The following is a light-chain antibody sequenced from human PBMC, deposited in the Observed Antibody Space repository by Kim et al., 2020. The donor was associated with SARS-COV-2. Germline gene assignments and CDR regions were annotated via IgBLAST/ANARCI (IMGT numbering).Light chain of an antibody. J-gene: IGLJ1*01. CDR2: RDN. CDR1: KLGANY. V-gene: IGLV3-1*01. CDR3: QAWDSSTFYV. Sequence: VAPGQTCDNSCSGDKLGANYVSWYQQRPGQSPALVIHRDNKRPSGIPERFSGSNSGNTATLTISGTHAMDEADYYCQAWDSSTFYVFGTGTKVTVL.